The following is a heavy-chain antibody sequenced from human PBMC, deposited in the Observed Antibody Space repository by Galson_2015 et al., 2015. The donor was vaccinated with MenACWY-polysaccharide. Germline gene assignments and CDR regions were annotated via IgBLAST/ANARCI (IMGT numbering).Heavy chain of an antibody. CDR2: INPSGST. J-gene: IGHJ4*02. CDR1: GGSFSGYY. D-gene: IGHD4-11*01. CDR3: AIGKSRYSNY. V-gene: IGHV4-34*01. Sequence: ETLSLTCAVYGGSFSGYYWTWIRQPPGEGLEWMGEINPSGSTNYNPTLKSRVTISLDTSTNEFSLKVSSVTAADTAMYYCAIGKSRYSNYWGQGTLVTVSS.